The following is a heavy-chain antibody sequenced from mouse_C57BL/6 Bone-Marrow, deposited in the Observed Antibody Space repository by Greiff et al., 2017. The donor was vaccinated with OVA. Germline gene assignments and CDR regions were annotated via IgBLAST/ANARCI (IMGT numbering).Heavy chain of an antibody. Sequence: VQLQQPGAELVMPGASVKLSCKASGYTFTSYWMHWVKQRPGQGLEWIGEIDPSDSYTNYNQKFKGKSTLTVDKSSSTAYMQLSSLTSEDSAVYYCAREGLRSFAYWGQGTLVTVSA. CDR2: IDPSDSYT. D-gene: IGHD2-4*01. J-gene: IGHJ3*01. V-gene: IGHV1-69*01. CDR3: AREGLRSFAY. CDR1: GYTFTSYW.